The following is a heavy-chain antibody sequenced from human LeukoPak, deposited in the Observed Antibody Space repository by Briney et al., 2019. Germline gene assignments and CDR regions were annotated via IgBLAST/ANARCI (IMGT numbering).Heavy chain of an antibody. CDR2: IYYSGST. V-gene: IGHV4-39*07. J-gene: IGHJ4*02. D-gene: IGHD3-22*01. Sequence: PSETLSLTCTVSGGSISSRSYYWGWIRQPPGKGLEWIGSIYYSGSTYYNPSLKSRVTISVDTSKNQFSLKLSSVTAADTAVYYCARVRYDSSGYYHPYFDYWGQGTLVTVSS. CDR1: GGSISSRSYY. CDR3: ARVRYDSSGYYHPYFDY.